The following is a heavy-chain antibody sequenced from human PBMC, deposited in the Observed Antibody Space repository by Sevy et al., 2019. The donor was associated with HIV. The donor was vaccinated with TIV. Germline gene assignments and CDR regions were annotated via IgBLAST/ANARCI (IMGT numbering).Heavy chain of an antibody. Sequence: SETLSLTCTVSSGSISSYYWSWIRQPPGKGLEWIGYIYYSGSTNYNPSLKSRVTISVDTSKNQFSLKLSSVTAADTAVYYCARDDRSDGDYYYYGMDVWGQGTTVTVSS. J-gene: IGHJ6*02. V-gene: IGHV4-59*01. D-gene: IGHD4-17*01. CDR3: ARDDRSDGDYYYYGMDV. CDR1: SGSISSYY. CDR2: IYYSGST.